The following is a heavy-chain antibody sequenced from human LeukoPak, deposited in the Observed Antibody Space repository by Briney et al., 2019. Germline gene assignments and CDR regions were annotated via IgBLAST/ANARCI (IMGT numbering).Heavy chain of an antibody. Sequence: GGSLRLSCAASGLTFNNYELHWVRQTPGKGLEWISYIGPGGSSKLYADSVRGRFTISRDNARNSWFLQMNSLRAEDTAIYYCATEMELGSTSDGFDYWGQGSLVTVSS. CDR2: IGPGGSSK. V-gene: IGHV3-48*03. CDR1: GLTFNNYE. CDR3: ATEMELGSTSDGFDY. J-gene: IGHJ4*02. D-gene: IGHD1-26*01.